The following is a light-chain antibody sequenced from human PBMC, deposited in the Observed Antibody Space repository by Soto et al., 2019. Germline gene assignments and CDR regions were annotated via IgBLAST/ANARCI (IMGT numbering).Light chain of an antibody. CDR2: GSN. Sequence: QSVLTQAPSVSGAPGQRVTIYCTGSSSNIGAGNDVHWYQQLPGTAPKLLIYGSNNRPSGVPDRFSVSKSGTSASLAITGXXXXXXXDYYCQSFDSDWSVVFGGGTKLTVL. J-gene: IGLJ3*02. CDR1: SSNIGAGND. V-gene: IGLV1-40*01. CDR3: QSFDSDWSVV.